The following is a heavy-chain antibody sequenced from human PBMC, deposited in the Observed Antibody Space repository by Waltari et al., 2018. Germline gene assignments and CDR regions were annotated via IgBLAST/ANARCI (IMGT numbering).Heavy chain of an antibody. CDR3: ARERGSFLYVGATRGAFDI. J-gene: IGHJ3*02. CDR2: IYNSGST. D-gene: IGHD3-10*01. Sequence: QVQLQGSGPGLVKPPETLSLTCTASGGSISSYYLSWIRQPPGKGLEWIGYIYNSGSTNYNPSLKSRVTISVDTSKNQFSLKLSSVTAADTAVYYCARERGSFLYVGATRGAFDIWGQETMVTVSS. CDR1: GGSISSYY. V-gene: IGHV4-59*01.